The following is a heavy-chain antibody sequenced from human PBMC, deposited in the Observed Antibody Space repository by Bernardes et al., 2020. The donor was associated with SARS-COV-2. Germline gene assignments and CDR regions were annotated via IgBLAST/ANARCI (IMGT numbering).Heavy chain of an antibody. CDR1: GGSISSSSYY. Sequence: SETLSLTCTVSGGSISSSSYYWGWIRQPPGKGLEWIGSIYYSGSTYYNPSLKSRVTISVDTSKNQFSLKLSSVTAADTAVYYCARGIAVAGLDDYYYYYGMDVWGQGTTVTVSS. J-gene: IGHJ6*02. CDR2: IYYSGST. V-gene: IGHV4-39*01. CDR3: ARGIAVAGLDDYYYYYGMDV. D-gene: IGHD6-19*01.